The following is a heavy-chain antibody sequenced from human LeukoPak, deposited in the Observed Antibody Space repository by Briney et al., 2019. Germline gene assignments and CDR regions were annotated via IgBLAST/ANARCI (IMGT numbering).Heavy chain of an antibody. D-gene: IGHD6-6*01. Sequence: GASVKVSCKASGGTFSSYAISWVRQAPGQGLEWMGGIIPIFGTANYAQKFQGRVTITADESTSTAYMELSSLRSEDTAVYYCARVAGNGIAARLGAFDIWGQGTMVTVSS. CDR3: ARVAGNGIAARLGAFDI. CDR1: GGTFSSYA. J-gene: IGHJ3*02. CDR2: IIPIFGTA. V-gene: IGHV1-69*13.